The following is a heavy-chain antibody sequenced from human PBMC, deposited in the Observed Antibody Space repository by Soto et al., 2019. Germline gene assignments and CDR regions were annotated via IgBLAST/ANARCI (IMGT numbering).Heavy chain of an antibody. CDR3: ARGGSSGYYYFDY. V-gene: IGHV3-48*03. CDR2: ISSSGSST. J-gene: IGHJ4*02. D-gene: IGHD6-19*01. Sequence: GGSLRLSCAASRFTFSSYEMNWVRQAPGKGLEWVSYISSSGSSTYYADSVKGRFTISRDNAKNSLYLQMNSLRAEDTAVYYCARGGSSGYYYFDYWVQGTLVTVSS. CDR1: RFTFSSYE.